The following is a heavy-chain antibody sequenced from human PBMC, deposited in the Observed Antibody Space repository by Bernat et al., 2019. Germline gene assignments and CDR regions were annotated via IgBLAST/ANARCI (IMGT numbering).Heavy chain of an antibody. Sequence: EVQLVESGGGLVQPGGSLRLSCAASGFTFSSYWMSWVRQAPGKGLEWVANIKQDGSEKYYVDSVKGRFTISRDNAKNSLYLQMNSLRAEDTAVYHCARGRITMVRGVSAFDIWGQGTMVTVSS. V-gene: IGHV3-7*04. CDR3: ARGRITMVRGVSAFDI. J-gene: IGHJ3*02. CDR1: GFTFSSYW. D-gene: IGHD3-10*01. CDR2: IKQDGSEK.